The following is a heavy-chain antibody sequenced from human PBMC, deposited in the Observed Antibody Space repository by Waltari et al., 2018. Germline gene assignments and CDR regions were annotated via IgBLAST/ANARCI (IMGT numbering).Heavy chain of an antibody. V-gene: IGHV4-39*07. D-gene: IGHD2-8*02. CDR2: IYCSGNT. Sequence: QLQLQESGPGRVKTSEPLSLTCTVSGGSICSSSFYWGWIRQPPGTGLECIGSIYCSGNTYYTPSLKSRVTISVDTSKKQFSLKLSSVTAADTAVYYCARFGGVWVWFDPWGQGTLVTVSS. J-gene: IGHJ5*02. CDR1: GGSICSSSFY. CDR3: ARFGGVWVWFDP.